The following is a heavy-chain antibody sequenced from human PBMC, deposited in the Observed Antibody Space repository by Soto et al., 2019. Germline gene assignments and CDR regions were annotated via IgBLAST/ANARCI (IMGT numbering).Heavy chain of an antibody. CDR3: AKFYSYDIWTGYYPPTFDY. CDR1: GFTFSSYA. CDR2: ISGSGGST. Sequence: PGGSLRLSCAASGFTFSSYAMSWVRQAPGKGLEWVSAISGSGGSTYYADSVKGRFTISRDNSKNTLYLQMNSLRAEDTAVYYCAKFYSYDIWTGYYPPTFDYWGQGTLVAVSS. D-gene: IGHD3-9*01. V-gene: IGHV3-23*01. J-gene: IGHJ4*02.